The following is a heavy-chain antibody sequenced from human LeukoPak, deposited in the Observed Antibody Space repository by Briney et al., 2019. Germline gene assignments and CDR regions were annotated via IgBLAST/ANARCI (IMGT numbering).Heavy chain of an antibody. J-gene: IGHJ4*02. CDR3: GRSITMVRGVLIPSLD. D-gene: IGHD3-10*01. V-gene: IGHV1-69*05. Sequence: ASVKVSCKASGGTFSSYAISWVRQAPGQGLEWMGGIIPIFGTANYAQKFQGRVTMTTDTSTSTAYMELRSLRFDDTGVYYCGRSITMVRGVLIPSLDWSQGTLVTISS. CDR2: IIPIFGTA. CDR1: GGTFSSYA.